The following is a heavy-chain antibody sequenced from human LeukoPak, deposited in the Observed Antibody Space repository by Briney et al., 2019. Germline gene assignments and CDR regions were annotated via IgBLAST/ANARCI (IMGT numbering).Heavy chain of an antibody. Sequence: ASVKVSSKASGYTLTGYYMHWGRQAPGQGLEWMGCINPNSGDTKYAQKFQGRVTLTRDTSMNTAYMDLSRLRSDDTAIYYCARGGYVIVRDWFDPWGQGTLVTVSS. CDR1: GYTLTGYY. D-gene: IGHD3-16*01. V-gene: IGHV1-2*02. CDR3: ARGGYVIVRDWFDP. CDR2: INPNSGDT. J-gene: IGHJ5*02.